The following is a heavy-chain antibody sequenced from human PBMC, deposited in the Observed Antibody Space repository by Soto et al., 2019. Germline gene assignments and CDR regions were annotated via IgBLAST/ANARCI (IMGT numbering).Heavy chain of an antibody. CDR1: GYSITSHY. CDR3: ARSYVRSRPIDN. Sequence: ASVKVSCKASGYSITSHYMHWVRQARGQGLEWMGIMNPGDGTTKYAQKFQGRVTLTGDTSTSTVYMELSSLTSEDTAVYYCARSYVRSRPIDNCGQGTLVTVSS. J-gene: IGHJ4*02. D-gene: IGHD3-10*02. V-gene: IGHV1-46*01. CDR2: MNPGDGTT.